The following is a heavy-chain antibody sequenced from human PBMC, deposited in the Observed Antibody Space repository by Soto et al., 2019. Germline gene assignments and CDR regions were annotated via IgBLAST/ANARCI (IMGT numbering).Heavy chain of an antibody. CDR1: GLTFTSYG. CDR2: INSDGSST. J-gene: IGHJ4*02. D-gene: IGHD6-19*01. V-gene: IGHV3-74*01. Sequence: GGALRIFCAAPGLTFTSYGIPWVRPAPGKGLVWVSRINSDGSSTSYADSVKGQFTISRDNAKNTLYLQMNSLRAEDTAVYYCARDPSGGWYAYYFDYWGQGTLVTVSS. CDR3: ARDPSGGWYAYYFDY.